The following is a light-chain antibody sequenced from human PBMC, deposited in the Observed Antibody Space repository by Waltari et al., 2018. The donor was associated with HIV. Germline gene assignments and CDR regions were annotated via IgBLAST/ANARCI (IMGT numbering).Light chain of an antibody. V-gene: IGKV3D-15*01. CDR1: QNIGAN. CDR3: QQYLDWPPWT. Sequence: IVMTQSPATLSVSPGQRVTLSCRSSQNIGANFAWYQQRPGQPPRLLIHGASSRDPGIPARFTGRGTGTDFTLQISNLQSDDSGVYYCQQYLDWPPWTFGQGTKV. CDR2: GAS. J-gene: IGKJ1*01.